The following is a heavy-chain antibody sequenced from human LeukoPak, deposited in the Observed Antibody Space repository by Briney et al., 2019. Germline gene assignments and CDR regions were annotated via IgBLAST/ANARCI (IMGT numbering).Heavy chain of an antibody. J-gene: IGHJ4*02. V-gene: IGHV3-7*01. CDR1: GFTFSSYW. D-gene: IGHD1-26*01. Sequence: GGSLRLSCAASGFTFSSYWMSWVRQAPGKGLEWVANIKEDGSKKYYVDSVKGRFTISRDNAKNSLYLQMNSLRAEDTAVYYCARVFGWELLCSDYWGRGTLVTVSS. CDR3: ARVFGWELLCSDY. CDR2: IKEDGSKK.